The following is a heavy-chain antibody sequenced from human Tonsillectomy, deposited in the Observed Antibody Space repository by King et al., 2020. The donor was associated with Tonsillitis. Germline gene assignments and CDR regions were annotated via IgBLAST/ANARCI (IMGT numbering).Heavy chain of an antibody. CDR2: IRSKTYGGTT. CDR1: GFTFGDYA. J-gene: IGHJ6*02. CDR3: TRDEPPYFSDGSCTRPYHYGMDV. Sequence: VQLVESGGGLVKPGRSLRLSCTASGFTFGDYAMSWVRQAPGKGLEWVGFIRSKTYGGTTEYAASVKGRFTISRDDSKSIAYLQMNSLKTEDTAVYYCTRDEPPYFSDGSCTRPYHYGMDVWGQGTTVTVSS. V-gene: IGHV3-49*04. D-gene: IGHD2-15*01.